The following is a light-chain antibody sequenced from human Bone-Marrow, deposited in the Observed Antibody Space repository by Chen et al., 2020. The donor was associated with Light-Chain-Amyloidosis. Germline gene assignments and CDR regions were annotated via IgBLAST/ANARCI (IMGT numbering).Light chain of an antibody. Sequence: SYVLTQPSSASVAPGQTAKNSCGGNNIGSTSVHWYQQKPGQAPVLVVYADTERPSGIPERISGSNSGNTATLTINRVEAGDEADYYCQLWDSSSDHYVFATGTKVTVL. CDR2: ADT. CDR3: QLWDSSSDHYV. J-gene: IGLJ1*01. CDR1: NIGSTS. V-gene: IGLV3-21*02.